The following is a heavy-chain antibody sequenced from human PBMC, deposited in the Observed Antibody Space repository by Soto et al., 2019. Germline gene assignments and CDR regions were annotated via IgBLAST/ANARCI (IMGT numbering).Heavy chain of an antibody. Sequence: PSETLSLTCAVSGGSISSSNWWSWVRKPPGKGLEWIGEIYHSGSTNYNPSLKSRVTISVDKSKNQFSLKLSSVTAADTAVYYCARARYGDYGFDYWGQGTLVTVSS. D-gene: IGHD4-17*01. V-gene: IGHV4-4*02. CDR2: IYHSGST. J-gene: IGHJ4*02. CDR1: GGSISSSNW. CDR3: ARARYGDYGFDY.